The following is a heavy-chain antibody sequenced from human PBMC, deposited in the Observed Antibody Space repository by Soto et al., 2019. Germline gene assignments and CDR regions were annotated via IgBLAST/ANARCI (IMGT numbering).Heavy chain of an antibody. CDR3: ARDPTSIGYCTNGVCYTFDY. Sequence: ASVKVSCKASGYTFTSYYMHWVRQAPGQGLEWMGIINPSGGSTSYAQKFQGRVTMTRDTSTSTVYMELSSLRSEDTAVYYCARDPTSIGYCTNGVCYTFDYWGQGTLVTVSS. J-gene: IGHJ4*02. D-gene: IGHD2-8*01. CDR2: INPSGGST. CDR1: GYTFTSYY. V-gene: IGHV1-46*01.